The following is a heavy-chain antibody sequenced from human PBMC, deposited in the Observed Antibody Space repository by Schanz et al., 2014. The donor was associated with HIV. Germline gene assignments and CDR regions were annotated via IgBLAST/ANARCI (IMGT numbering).Heavy chain of an antibody. CDR2: IIPMFGTV. CDR3: ARDVVATISPKYYYYGMDV. D-gene: IGHD5-12*01. Sequence: QVQLVQSGAEVKKPGSSVTVSCKASGGTFSNYAISWVRQAPGQGLEWMGGIIPMFGTVNYAQRFQGRVTISADESTSTAYMELSSLRSEDTAVYYCARDVVATISPKYYYYGMDVWGQGTTVTVSS. J-gene: IGHJ6*02. V-gene: IGHV1-69*01. CDR1: GGTFSNYA.